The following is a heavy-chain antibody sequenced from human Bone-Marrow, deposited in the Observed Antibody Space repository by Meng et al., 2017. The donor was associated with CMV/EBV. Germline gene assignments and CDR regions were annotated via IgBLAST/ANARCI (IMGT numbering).Heavy chain of an antibody. CDR3: AREPAHDAFDI. D-gene: IGHD2-2*01. J-gene: IGHJ3*02. V-gene: IGHV3-23*01. CDR2: ISGSGGST. Sequence: GESLKISCAASGFTFSSYAMSWVRQAPGKGLEWVSAISGSGGSTYYADSVKGRFTISRDNSKNTLYLQMDSLRAEDTAVYYCAREPAHDAFDIWGQGTMVTVSS. CDR1: GFTFSSYA.